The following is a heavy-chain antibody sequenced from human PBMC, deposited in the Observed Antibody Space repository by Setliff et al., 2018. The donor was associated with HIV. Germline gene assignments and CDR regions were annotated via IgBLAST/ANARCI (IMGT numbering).Heavy chain of an antibody. J-gene: IGHJ4*02. CDR1: GYTFTGYY. Sequence: ASVKVSCKASGYTFTGYYIHWVRQAPGEGLEWMGRINSNSGGTHYAQKFQGRVTMTGDTSVSTAYMELSGLGLDDTAVYYCARDFLNYDFYRAFDSWGQGTLVTVSS. CDR3: ARDFLNYDFYRAFDS. V-gene: IGHV1-2*06. D-gene: IGHD3-3*01. CDR2: INSNSGGT.